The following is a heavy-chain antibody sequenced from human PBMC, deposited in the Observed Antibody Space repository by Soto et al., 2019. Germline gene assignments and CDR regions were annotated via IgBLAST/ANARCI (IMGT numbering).Heavy chain of an antibody. CDR1: GGPFSGYY. V-gene: IGHV4-34*01. D-gene: IGHD1-26*01. CDR3: ARGIVGATKAYYFDY. Sequence: QVQLQQWGAGLLKPSETLSLTCAVYGGPFSGYYWSWIRQPPGKGLEWIGEINHSGSTNYNPSLKSRVTISVDTSKNQFSLKLSSVTAADTAVYYCARGIVGATKAYYFDYWGQGTLVTVSS. CDR2: INHSGST. J-gene: IGHJ4*02.